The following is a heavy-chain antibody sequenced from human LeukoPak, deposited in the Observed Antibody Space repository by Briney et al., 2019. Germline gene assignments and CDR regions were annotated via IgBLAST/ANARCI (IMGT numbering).Heavy chain of an antibody. Sequence: ASVKVSCKASGYTFTGYYMHWVRQAPGQGLEWMGWINPNSGGTNYAQKFQGRVTTTRDTSISTAYMELSRLRSDDTAVYYCARDTTDYDFWSGYYRFDYWGQGTLVTVSS. J-gene: IGHJ4*02. V-gene: IGHV1-2*02. CDR2: INPNSGGT. CDR3: ARDTTDYDFWSGYYRFDY. D-gene: IGHD3-3*01. CDR1: GYTFTGYY.